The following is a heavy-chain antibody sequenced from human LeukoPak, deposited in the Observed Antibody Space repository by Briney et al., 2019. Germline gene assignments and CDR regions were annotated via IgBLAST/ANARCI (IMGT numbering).Heavy chain of an antibody. Sequence: GGSLRLSCAASGFTVSSNYMSWVRQAPGKGLEWVSYISDSTNTIYYADSVKGRFTISRDNAKNTLNLQMNSLRAEDTAVYYCARDLGQYYDTSDNWFDPWGQGTLVTVSS. CDR2: ISDSTNTI. CDR1: GFTVSSNY. CDR3: ARDLGQYYDTSDNWFDP. V-gene: IGHV3-48*04. D-gene: IGHD3-22*01. J-gene: IGHJ5*02.